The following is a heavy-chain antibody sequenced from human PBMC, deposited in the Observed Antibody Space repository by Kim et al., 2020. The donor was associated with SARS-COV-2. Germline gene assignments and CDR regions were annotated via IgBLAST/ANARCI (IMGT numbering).Heavy chain of an antibody. CDR1: GGSLNTFA. D-gene: IGHD3-10*01. CDR2: IIPSLGVA. J-gene: IGHJ5*01. V-gene: IGHV1-69*04. CDR3: ASAVHYCSGSVAPRFDS. Sequence: SVKVSCKASGGSLNTFAVSWVRQAPGQGLEWMGRIIPSLGVANYAQKFRGRVTIAVDKATTSFYLEVNSLGFSDAAMYYCASAVHYCSGSVAPRFDSLG.